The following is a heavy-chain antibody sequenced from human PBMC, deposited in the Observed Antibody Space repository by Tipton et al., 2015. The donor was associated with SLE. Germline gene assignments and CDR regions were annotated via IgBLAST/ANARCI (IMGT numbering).Heavy chain of an antibody. CDR2: ISYSGDT. CDR3: ALVAAVGRIDY. V-gene: IGHV4-39*07. D-gene: IGHD6-13*01. Sequence: TLSLTCTVSGDSITNSNYNWGWIRQSPGKGLEWIGSISYSGDTNYNPSLMSRVTIPRDTSKNQFSLKLSFVTAADTAVYYCALVAAVGRIDYWGHGTLVTVSP. CDR1: GDSITNSNYN. J-gene: IGHJ4*01.